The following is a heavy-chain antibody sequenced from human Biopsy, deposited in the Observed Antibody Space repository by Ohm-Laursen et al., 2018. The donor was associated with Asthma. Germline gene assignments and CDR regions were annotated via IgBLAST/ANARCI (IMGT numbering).Heavy chain of an antibody. CDR3: AKRRGYSGHDNDY. J-gene: IGHJ4*02. CDR1: GFMFRSFG. CDR2: ISYDGNHK. V-gene: IGHV3-30*18. D-gene: IGHD5-12*01. Sequence: SLRLSCAASGFMFRSFGMHWVRQAPGKGLEWVAVISYDGNHKFYEDSVKGRFTISRDNSKNTLYPQMNSLRTEDTAVYYRAKRRGYSGHDNDYWGQGTLVIVSS.